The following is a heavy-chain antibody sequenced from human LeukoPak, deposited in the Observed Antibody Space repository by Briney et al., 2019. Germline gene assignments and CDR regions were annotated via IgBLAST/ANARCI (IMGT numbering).Heavy chain of an antibody. CDR2: INPNSGGT. V-gene: IGHV1-2*02. D-gene: IGHD1-7*01. CDR3: ARGPYNWNYAQYTFFDY. CDR1: GYTFTGYY. J-gene: IGHJ4*02. Sequence: ASVKVSCKASGYTFTGYYMHWVRQAPGQGLEWMGWINPNSGGTNYAQKFQGRATMTRDTSISTAYMELSRLRSDDTAVYYCARGPYNWNYAQYTFFDYWGQGTLVTVSS.